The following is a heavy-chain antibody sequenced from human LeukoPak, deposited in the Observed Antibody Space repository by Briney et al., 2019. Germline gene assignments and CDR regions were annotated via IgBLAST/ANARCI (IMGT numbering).Heavy chain of an antibody. CDR1: GFTFSSYS. Sequence: PGGSRRLSCAASGFTFSSYSMNWVRQAPGKGLEWVSSISSSSSYIYYADSVKGRFTISRDNAKNSLYLQMNSLRAEDTAVYYCARPHTLGGYDFWSGAQEYNWFDPWGQGTLVTVSS. D-gene: IGHD3-3*01. CDR2: ISSSSSYI. V-gene: IGHV3-21*01. J-gene: IGHJ5*02. CDR3: ARPHTLGGYDFWSGAQEYNWFDP.